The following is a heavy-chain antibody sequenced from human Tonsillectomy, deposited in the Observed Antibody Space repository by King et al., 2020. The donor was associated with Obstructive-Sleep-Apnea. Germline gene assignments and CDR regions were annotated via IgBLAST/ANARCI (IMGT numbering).Heavy chain of an antibody. J-gene: IGHJ4*02. D-gene: IGHD3-22*01. CDR2: IYYSGST. CDR3: ARGHYYDSRGYYQYYFDY. V-gene: IGHV4-59*01. Sequence: QLQESGPGLVKPAETLSLTCTVSGGSISNYYWSWMRQSPGKGLEWIGYIYYSGSTNYNPSLRSRVTISVNTSTNQFSLKLGSLTAADTAGYYCARGHYYDSRGYYQYYFDYWGQGTLVTVSS. CDR1: GGSISNYY.